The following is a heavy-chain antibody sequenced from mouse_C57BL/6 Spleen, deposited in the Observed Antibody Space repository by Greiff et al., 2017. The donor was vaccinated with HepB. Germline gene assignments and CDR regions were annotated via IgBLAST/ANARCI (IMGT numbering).Heavy chain of an antibody. Sequence: VKVVESGAELVRPGASVTLSCKASGYTFTDYEMHWVKQTPVHGLEWIGAIDPETGGTASNQKFKGKAILTADKSSSTAYMELRSLTSEDSAVYYCTREGTVVANYYAMDYWGQGTSVTVSS. CDR3: TREGTVVANYYAMDY. J-gene: IGHJ4*01. CDR1: GYTFTDYE. D-gene: IGHD1-1*01. CDR2: IDPETGGT. V-gene: IGHV1-15*01.